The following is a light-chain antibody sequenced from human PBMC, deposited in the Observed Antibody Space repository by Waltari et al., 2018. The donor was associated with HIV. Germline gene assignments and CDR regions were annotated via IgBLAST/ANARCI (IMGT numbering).Light chain of an antibody. CDR3: QQFGSPWT. CDR2: GAS. J-gene: IGKJ1*01. Sequence: EIVLTQSPGTLSVSPGARATLSCRASQSVSSSYLAWFQQKPGQAPRLFIYGASSRATGIPDRCSGSGSGTDFTLTISRLEPEDFAVYYCQQFGSPWTFGQGTKVEI. CDR1: QSVSSSY. V-gene: IGKV3-20*01.